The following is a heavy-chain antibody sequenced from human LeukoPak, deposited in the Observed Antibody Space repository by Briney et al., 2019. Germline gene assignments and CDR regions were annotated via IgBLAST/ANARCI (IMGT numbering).Heavy chain of an antibody. J-gene: IGHJ4*02. CDR3: SEGYFEPFDH. CDR1: GASVSSSH. CDR2: LSYTGKT. Sequence: SETLSLTCLVSGASVSSSHWNWIRQLPGKGLGWIGCLSYTGKTDYNPSLTSRVTISLDTSKNQVSLKLKSLTAADTAVYYCSEGYFEPFDHWGQGISVTVSS. D-gene: IGHD5-24*01. V-gene: IGHV4-59*02.